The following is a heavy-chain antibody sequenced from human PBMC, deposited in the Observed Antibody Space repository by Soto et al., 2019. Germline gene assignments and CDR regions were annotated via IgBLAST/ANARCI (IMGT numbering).Heavy chain of an antibody. V-gene: IGHV4-30-2*01. Sequence: PSETLSLTCAVSGGSISSGGYSWSWIRQPPGKGLEWIGNIYHSGSTYYNTTLKIRVPISVDRSKNQFSLKLSSVTAAATPVYYCARGRPAAHLYYFGYWGQGTLVTGSS. CDR3: ARGRPAAHLYYFGY. CDR1: GGSISSGGYS. J-gene: IGHJ4*02. D-gene: IGHD2-2*01. CDR2: IYHSGST.